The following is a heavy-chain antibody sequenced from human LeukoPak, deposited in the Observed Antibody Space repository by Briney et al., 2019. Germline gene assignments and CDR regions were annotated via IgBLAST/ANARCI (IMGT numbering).Heavy chain of an antibody. J-gene: IGHJ4*02. CDR1: GFSFSTYA. CDR2: ISGSGGSP. V-gene: IGHV3-23*01. CDR3: AKAVYDSSGSFYF. Sequence: GGSLRLSCAASGFSFSTYAMTWVRRAPGKGLEWVSGISGSGGSPYYADSVKGRFTISRDTSKNTLYLQMNSLRAEDTAVYYCAKAVYDSSGSFYFWGQGTLVTVSS. D-gene: IGHD3-22*01.